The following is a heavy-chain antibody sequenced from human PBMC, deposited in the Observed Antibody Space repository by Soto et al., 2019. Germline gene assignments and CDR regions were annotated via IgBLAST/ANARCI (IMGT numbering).Heavy chain of an antibody. V-gene: IGHV1-69*06. CDR2: IIPIFGTA. D-gene: IGHD6-19*01. Sequence: QVQLVQSRAEVKKPGSSVKVSCKASGGTFSSYAISWVRQAPGQGLEWMGGIIPIFGTANYAQKFQGRVTITADKSTSTAYMELSSLRPEDTAVYYCARVLRIAVADNYYYYGRDVWGQGTTVTVSS. J-gene: IGHJ6*02. CDR3: ARVLRIAVADNYYYYGRDV. CDR1: GGTFSSYA.